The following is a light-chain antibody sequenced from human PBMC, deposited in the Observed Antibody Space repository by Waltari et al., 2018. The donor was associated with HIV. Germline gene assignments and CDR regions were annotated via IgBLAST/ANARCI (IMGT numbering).Light chain of an antibody. V-gene: IGKV1-5*01. CDR1: QSVNRW. J-gene: IGKJ4*01. CDR2: EAS. Sequence: DIQMTQSPTTLSASVGDRVTMSCRASQSVNRWLAWYQHKPGTAPKLLIYEASSLEVRVPSRFSGSGSDTDFTLTIDNRQPADFATYYCQQYEDYPLTFGGGTKVDIK. CDR3: QQYEDYPLT.